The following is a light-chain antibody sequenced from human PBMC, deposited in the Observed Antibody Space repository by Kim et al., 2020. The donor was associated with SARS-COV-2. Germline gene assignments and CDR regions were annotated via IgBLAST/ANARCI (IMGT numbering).Light chain of an antibody. CDR3: QQYDNWPLT. V-gene: IGKV3-15*01. CDR2: GAF. Sequence: EVVMTQSPATLSVSPGERATLPCRASQSISNNLAWYQQKPGQAPRLLVYGAFTRATGIPARFSGSGSGTEFTLIINSLQSADFAVYYCQQYDNWPLTFGGGTKLEI. J-gene: IGKJ4*01. CDR1: QSISNN.